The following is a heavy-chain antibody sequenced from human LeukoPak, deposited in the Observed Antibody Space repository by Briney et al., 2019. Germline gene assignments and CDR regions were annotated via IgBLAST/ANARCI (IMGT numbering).Heavy chain of an antibody. Sequence: SQTLSLTCAVSGGSISSGGYSWSWIRQPPGKGLEWIGYIYYSGSTYYNPSLKSRVTISVDTSKNQFSLKLSSATAADTAVYYCARDRAGYFDYWGQGTLVTVSS. V-gene: IGHV4-31*11. CDR2: IYYSGST. CDR1: GGSISSGGYS. J-gene: IGHJ4*02. CDR3: ARDRAGYFDY. D-gene: IGHD6-19*01.